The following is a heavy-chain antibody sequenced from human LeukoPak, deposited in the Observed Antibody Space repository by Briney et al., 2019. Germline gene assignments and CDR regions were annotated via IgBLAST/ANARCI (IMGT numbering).Heavy chain of an antibody. J-gene: IGHJ4*02. D-gene: IGHD3-3*01. CDR1: GFTFGDYA. CDR2: IRSKAYGGTT. V-gene: IGHV3-49*03. CDR3: SRACDFWSGYWFDD. Sequence: PGGSLRLSCTASGFTFGDYAMSWFRQAPGKGLEWVGFIRSKAYGGTTEYAASVKGRFTISTDDSKSISYLQMNSLKTEDTAVYYCSRACDFWSGYWFDDWGQGTLVTASS.